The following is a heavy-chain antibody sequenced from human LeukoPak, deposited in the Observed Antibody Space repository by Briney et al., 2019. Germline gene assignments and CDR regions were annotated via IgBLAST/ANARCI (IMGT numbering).Heavy chain of an antibody. CDR1: GGSFSGYY. Sequence: SETLSLTCAVYGGSFSGYYWSWIRQPPGKGLEWIGEINHSGSTNYNPSLKSRVTISVDTSKNQFSLKLSSVTAADTAVYYCARLLAVAGKDVDYWGQGTLVTVSS. D-gene: IGHD6-19*01. V-gene: IGHV4-34*01. CDR3: ARLLAVAGKDVDY. CDR2: INHSGST. J-gene: IGHJ4*02.